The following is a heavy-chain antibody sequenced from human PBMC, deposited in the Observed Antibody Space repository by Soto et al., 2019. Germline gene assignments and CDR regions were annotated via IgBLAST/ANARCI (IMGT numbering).Heavy chain of an antibody. CDR1: GFSLSTSGVG. D-gene: IGHD3-3*01. J-gene: IGHJ5*02. Sequence: QITLKESGPTLVKPTQTLTLTCTFSGFSLSTSGVGVGWIRQPPGKALEWLALIYWYDDKRYSPSLKSRLTITKDTSKNQVVLTLTNVDPVDTGTYYCAHTLPPDSPSDFWSGENWFDPWGQGTLVTVSS. CDR2: IYWYDDK. V-gene: IGHV2-5*01. CDR3: AHTLPPDSPSDFWSGENWFDP.